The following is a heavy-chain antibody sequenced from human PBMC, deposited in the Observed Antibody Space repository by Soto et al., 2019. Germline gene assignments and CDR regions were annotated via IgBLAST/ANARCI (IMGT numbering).Heavy chain of an antibody. D-gene: IGHD6-13*01. J-gene: IGHJ5*02. CDR2: IYYSGST. CDR3: ARPKTIGAAAGKGWFDP. Sequence: SETLSLTCTVSGGSISSYYWSWIRQPPGKGLEWIGYIYYSGSTNYNPSLKSRVTISVDTSKNQFSLKLTSVTAADTAMYYCARPKTIGAAAGKGWFDPWGQGTLVTVSS. CDR1: GGSISSYY. V-gene: IGHV4-59*08.